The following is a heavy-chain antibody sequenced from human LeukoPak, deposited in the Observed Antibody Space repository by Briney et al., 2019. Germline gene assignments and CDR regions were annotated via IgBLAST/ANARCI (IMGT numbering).Heavy chain of an antibody. CDR3: ARGPETLMGAFDI. CDR1: GYSISSGYY. D-gene: IGHD1-14*01. CDR2: IYHSGRT. Sequence: PSETLSVTCAVSGYSISSGYYWGWIRQPPGKGLEWIGSIYHSGRTYYNPSLKSRVTISVDTSKNQFSLKLSSVTAADTAVYYCARGPETLMGAFDIWGQGTMVTVSS. J-gene: IGHJ3*02. V-gene: IGHV4-38-2*01.